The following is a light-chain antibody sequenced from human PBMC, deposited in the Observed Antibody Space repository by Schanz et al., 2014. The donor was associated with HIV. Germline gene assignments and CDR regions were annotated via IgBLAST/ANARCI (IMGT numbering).Light chain of an antibody. CDR3: QQYNSWPRT. V-gene: IGKV3-20*01. CDR1: QSVSSNY. J-gene: IGKJ1*01. CDR2: GAS. Sequence: EIVLTQSPGTLSLSPRERATLSCRASQSVSSNYLAWYQHRPGQTPRLLIYGASSRAPGIPDRFSGSGSGTEFTLTISSLQSEDFAVYSCQQYNSWPRTFGQGTRLEIK.